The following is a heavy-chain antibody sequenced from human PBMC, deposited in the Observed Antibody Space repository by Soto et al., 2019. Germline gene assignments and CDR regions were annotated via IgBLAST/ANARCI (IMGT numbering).Heavy chain of an antibody. CDR3: ATERTYSSGGRWGYYYYYGMDV. CDR1: GFTFSSYG. J-gene: IGHJ6*02. Sequence: QVQLVESGGGVVQPGRSLRLSCAASGFTFSSYGMHWVRQAPGKGLEWVAVISDAGSNKYYADSVKGRFTISRDNSKNTLYLQMNSLRAEDTAVYYCATERTYSSGGRWGYYYYYGMDVWGQGTTVTGSS. CDR2: ISDAGSNK. V-gene: IGHV3-30*03. D-gene: IGHD6-19*01.